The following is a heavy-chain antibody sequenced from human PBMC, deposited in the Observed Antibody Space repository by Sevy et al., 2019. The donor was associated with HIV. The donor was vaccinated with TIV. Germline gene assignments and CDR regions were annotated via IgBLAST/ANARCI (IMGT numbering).Heavy chain of an antibody. D-gene: IGHD3-10*01. CDR2: ISTGGGST. V-gene: IGHV3-23*01. CDR3: AKGMTYYDI. J-gene: IGHJ3*02. Sequence: GGSLRLSCAASGFTFSSSAMTWVRQAPGKGLEWVSSISTGGGSTYYPDSVKGRFTISRDNSKNTLWLQMDSLRADDTAIYYRAKGMTYYDIWGQGTMVTVSS. CDR1: GFTFSSSA.